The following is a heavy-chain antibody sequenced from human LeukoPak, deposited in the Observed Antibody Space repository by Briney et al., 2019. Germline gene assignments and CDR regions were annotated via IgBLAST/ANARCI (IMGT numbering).Heavy chain of an antibody. CDR2: IYTSGST. D-gene: IGHD2-2*01. J-gene: IGHJ2*01. CDR3: ARGRTLGYCSSTSCYDFNFDL. Sequence: SQTLSLTCTVSGGSISSGSYYWSWIRQPAGKGLEWIGRIYTSGSTNYNPSLKSRVTISVDTSKNQFSLKLSSVTAADTAVYYCARGRTLGYCSSTSCYDFNFDLWGRGTLVTVSS. CDR1: GGSISSGSYY. V-gene: IGHV4-61*02.